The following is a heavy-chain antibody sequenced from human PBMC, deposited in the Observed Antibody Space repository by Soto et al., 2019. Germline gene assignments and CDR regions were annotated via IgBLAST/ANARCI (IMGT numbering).Heavy chain of an antibody. CDR3: AGDSAYAFDI. D-gene: IGHD2-21*01. CDR2: ISASTTFI. Sequence: EVQLVESGGGLVQPGGSLRLSCAASGFTFNTYPMNWVRQAPGKGQEWISYISASTTFISYAHSVRGRFAISRDNAENSLYLQKNSLRDEDTAVYYWAGDSAYAFDIGGQGSMVNVSS. CDR1: GFTFNTYP. V-gene: IGHV3-48*02. J-gene: IGHJ3*02.